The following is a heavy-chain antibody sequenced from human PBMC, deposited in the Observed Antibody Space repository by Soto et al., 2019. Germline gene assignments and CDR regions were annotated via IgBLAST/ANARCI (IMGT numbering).Heavy chain of an antibody. V-gene: IGHV3-23*01. D-gene: IGHD5-12*01. Sequence: GGSLRLSCAASGFTFSSYAMSWVRQAPGKGLEWVSAISDNGSSTYYADSVKGRFTISRDNSKNTLYLQMNSLRAEDTAVYYCARLSGYDLDYYYGMDVWGQGTTVTVSS. J-gene: IGHJ6*02. CDR2: ISDNGSST. CDR3: ARLSGYDLDYYYGMDV. CDR1: GFTFSSYA.